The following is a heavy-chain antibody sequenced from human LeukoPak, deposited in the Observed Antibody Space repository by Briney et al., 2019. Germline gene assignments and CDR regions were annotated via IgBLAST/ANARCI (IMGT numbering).Heavy chain of an antibody. CDR3: AREVIMHAGAFDI. CDR2: IYTSGST. V-gene: IGHV4-61*02. J-gene: IGHJ3*02. CDR1: GGSISSGSYY. Sequence: SETLSLTCTVSGGSISSGSYYWNWIRQPAGKGLEWIGRIYTSGSTNYNPSLKSRVTISVDTSKNQFSLKLSSVTAADTAVYYCAREVIMHAGAFDIWGQGAMVTVSS. D-gene: IGHD3-3*01.